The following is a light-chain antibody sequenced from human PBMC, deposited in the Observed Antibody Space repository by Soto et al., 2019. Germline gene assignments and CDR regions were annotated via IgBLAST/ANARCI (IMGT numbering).Light chain of an antibody. CDR3: QQYFSIPIT. J-gene: IGKJ5*01. V-gene: IGKV4-1*01. CDR2: WAY. Sequence: DILITQSPHSLAVCLGEGAAINCKSSHSVLYSSHNKNYLAWYQQKPGQPPKLLIYWAYTRESGVPDRFSGSGSGTDFTLTICGLQAEEVAVYYGQQYFSIPITFGQGTRLEIK. CDR1: HSVLYSSHNKNY.